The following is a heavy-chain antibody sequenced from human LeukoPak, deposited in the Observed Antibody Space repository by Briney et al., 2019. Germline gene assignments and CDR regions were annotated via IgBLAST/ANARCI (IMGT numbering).Heavy chain of an antibody. CDR1: GGSISSGGYY. CDR2: IYHSGST. V-gene: IGHV4-30-2*01. J-gene: IGHJ4*02. CDR3: ARGDSSSAGDY. D-gene: IGHD6-6*01. Sequence: SETLSLTCTVSGGSISSGGYYWSWIRQPPGKGLEWIGYIYHSGSTYYNPSLKSRVTISVDRSKNQFSLKLSSVTAADTAVYYCARGDSSSAGDYWGQGTLVTVSS.